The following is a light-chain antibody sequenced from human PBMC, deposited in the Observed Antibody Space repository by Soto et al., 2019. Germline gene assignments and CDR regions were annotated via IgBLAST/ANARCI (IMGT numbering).Light chain of an antibody. J-gene: IGKJ5*01. CDR1: QSISGW. CDR3: QQYNGDLVT. CDR2: DVS. V-gene: IGKV1-5*01. Sequence: DIQMTQSPSTLSAFVGDRVTITCRASQSISGWLAWYQQKPGKAPKLLIYDVSNLESGVPSRFSGSGSGTEFTLTISSLQPDDFATYYCQQYNGDLVTFGQGTRLDIK.